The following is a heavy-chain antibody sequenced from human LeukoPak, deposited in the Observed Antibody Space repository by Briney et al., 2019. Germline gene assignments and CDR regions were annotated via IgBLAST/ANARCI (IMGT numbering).Heavy chain of an antibody. CDR3: ARGSRYGDYRDYFDY. CDR2: IWYDGSNK. Sequence: GGSLRLSCAASGFTFSSYGMHRVRQAPGKGLEWVAVIWYDGSNKYYADSVKGRFTISRDNSKNTLYLQMNSLRAEDTAVYYCARGSRYGDYRDYFDYWGQGTLVTVSS. D-gene: IGHD4-17*01. CDR1: GFTFSSYG. J-gene: IGHJ4*02. V-gene: IGHV3-33*01.